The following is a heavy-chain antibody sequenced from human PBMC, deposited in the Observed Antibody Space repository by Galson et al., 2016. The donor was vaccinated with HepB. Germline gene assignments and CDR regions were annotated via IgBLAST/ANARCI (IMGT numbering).Heavy chain of an antibody. Sequence: ETLSLTCAVYGGSFRNYYWTWIHQSPEKGLEWIGDINESGGSNYNPSFDSPVTISLDTAKNQFSLNMYSVTAADTGVYYCARAKRPPRSSSFGYSWFAPWGQGTPVIVSS. J-gene: IGHJ5*02. V-gene: IGHV4-34*01. CDR2: INESGGS. CDR1: GGSFRNYY. CDR3: ARAKRPPRSSSFGYSWFAP. D-gene: IGHD3-3*01.